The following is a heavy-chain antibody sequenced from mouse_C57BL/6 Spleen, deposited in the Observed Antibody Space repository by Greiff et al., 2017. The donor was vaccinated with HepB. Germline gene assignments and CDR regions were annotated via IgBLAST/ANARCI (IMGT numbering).Heavy chain of an antibody. CDR2: IDPENGDT. CDR3: TTIITTGFDY. CDR1: GFNIKDDY. J-gene: IGHJ2*01. Sequence: EVKLMESGAELVRPGASVKLSCTASGFNIKDDYMHWVKQRPEQGLEWIGWIDPENGDTEYASKFQGKATITADTSSNTAYLQLSSLTSEDTAVYYCTTIITTGFDYWGQGTTLTVSS. D-gene: IGHD1-1*01. V-gene: IGHV14-4*01.